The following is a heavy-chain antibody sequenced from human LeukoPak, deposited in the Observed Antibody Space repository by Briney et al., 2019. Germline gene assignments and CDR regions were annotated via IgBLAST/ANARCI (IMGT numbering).Heavy chain of an antibody. CDR2: MNPNSGNT. V-gene: IGHV1-8*01. D-gene: IGHD3-3*01. Sequence: GASVKVSRKSSGYTFTSYDFNWVRQATAQGLERVGWMNPNSGNTGYAQKFQGRVTMTRNTSISTAYMELSRLTSDDTAVYYCATDPRTTVFGTFRYYYMDVWGEGTTVAVSS. J-gene: IGHJ6*03. CDR3: ATDPRTTVFGTFRYYYMDV. CDR1: GYTFTSYD.